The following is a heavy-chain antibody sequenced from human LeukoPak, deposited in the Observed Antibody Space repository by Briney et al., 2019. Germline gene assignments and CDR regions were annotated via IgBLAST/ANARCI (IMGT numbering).Heavy chain of an antibody. CDR2: IFYSGSS. Sequence: SETLSLTCTVSGDSLNSYYWSWIRQPPGEGLQWIGYIFYSGSSNYNASLMSRDAISVDTSKNQFSLKLTSVPAADTAVYYCAGRAARFFDYWGQGILVTVSS. CDR3: AGRAARFFDY. V-gene: IGHV4-59*01. D-gene: IGHD6-25*01. CDR1: GDSLNSYY. J-gene: IGHJ4*02.